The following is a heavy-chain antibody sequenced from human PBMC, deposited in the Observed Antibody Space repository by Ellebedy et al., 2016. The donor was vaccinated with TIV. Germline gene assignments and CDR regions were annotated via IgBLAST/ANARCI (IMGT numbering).Heavy chain of an antibody. Sequence: GGSLRLSXAASGFTFSSNGMQWVRQAPGKGLEWVALIWYDGTKKYYADSVKGRFTISRDNSKNTLYLQMNSLRAEDTAVYYCAKTGIAAVFDYWGQGTLVTVSS. J-gene: IGHJ4*02. CDR3: AKTGIAAVFDY. CDR1: GFTFSSNG. D-gene: IGHD6-25*01. CDR2: IWYDGTKK. V-gene: IGHV3-33*06.